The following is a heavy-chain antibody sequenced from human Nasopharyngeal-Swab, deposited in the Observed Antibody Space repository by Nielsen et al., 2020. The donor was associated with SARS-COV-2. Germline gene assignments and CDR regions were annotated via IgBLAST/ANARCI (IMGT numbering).Heavy chain of an antibody. V-gene: IGHV3-23*01. CDR2: ISGSGGST. D-gene: IGHD2/OR15-2a*01. CDR1: GFTSSSYA. J-gene: IGHJ4*02. Sequence: GSSLQISWPASGFTSSSYAMSWVRQAPGKGLEWVSAISGSGGSTYYADSVKGRFTISRDNSKNTLYLQMNSLRAEDTAVYYCAKDFSLSAFMVADMGFDYWGQGTLVTVSS. CDR3: AKDFSLSAFMVADMGFDY.